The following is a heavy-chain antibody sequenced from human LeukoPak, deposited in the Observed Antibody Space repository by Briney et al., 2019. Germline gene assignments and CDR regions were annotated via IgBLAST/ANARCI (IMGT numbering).Heavy chain of an antibody. J-gene: IGHJ4*02. CDR1: GVTFSSYA. CDR2: ISGSGGTI. CDR3: ARVRDYGDHEIGY. D-gene: IGHD4-17*01. V-gene: IGHV3-23*01. Sequence: LPGGSLRLSCAASGVTFSSYAMSWVRQAPGKGLEWVSVISGSGGTIYYADSVKGRFTISRDNSKNTLYLQMNSLRAEDTAVYYCARVRDYGDHEIGYWGQGTLVTVSS.